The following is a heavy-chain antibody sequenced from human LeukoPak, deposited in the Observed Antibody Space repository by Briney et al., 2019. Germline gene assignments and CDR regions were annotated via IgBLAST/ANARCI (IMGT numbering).Heavy chain of an antibody. V-gene: IGHV3-48*01. J-gene: IGHJ4*02. D-gene: IGHD2-2*01. CDR3: GKCPPSSSSCYVLYFDY. CDR2: ISTSGSTK. CDR1: GFTFSSFE. Sequence: GGSLRLSCAASGFTFSSFEMNWARQAPGKGLEWLSHISTSGSTKYYANSVKGRFTISRDNSKNTLYLQMNSLRAEDTAVYYCGKCPPSSSSCYVLYFDYWGQGTLVTVSS.